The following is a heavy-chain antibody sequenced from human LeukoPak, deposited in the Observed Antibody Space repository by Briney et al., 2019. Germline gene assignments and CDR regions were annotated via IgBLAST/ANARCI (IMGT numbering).Heavy chain of an antibody. CDR1: GFTFSSYW. CDR3: ARSCSSISCQIED. CDR2: IDLDGSTA. Sequence: PGGSLRLSCGASGFTFSSYWLHWVRQAPEKGLVWVSRIDLDGSTARYADYVKGRFTISRDNAKNMLYLQMNSLRDEDTAVYYCARSCSSISCQIEDWGQGTLVTVSS. J-gene: IGHJ4*02. D-gene: IGHD2-2*01. V-gene: IGHV3-74*01.